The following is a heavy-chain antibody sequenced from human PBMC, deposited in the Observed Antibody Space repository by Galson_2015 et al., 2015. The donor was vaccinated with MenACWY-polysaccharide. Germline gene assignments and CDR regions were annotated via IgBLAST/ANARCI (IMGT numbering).Heavy chain of an antibody. D-gene: IGHD3-22*01. CDR2: IYSGGST. CDR3: AKPYYYDSSGLLFFDY. Sequence: SLRLSCAASGFTVSSNYMSWVRQAPGKGLEWVSVIYSGGSTYYADSVKGRFTISRDNSKNTLYLQMNSLKAEDTAVYYCAKPYYYDSSGLLFFDYWGQGTLVTVSS. CDR1: GFTVSSNY. V-gene: IGHV3-53*05. J-gene: IGHJ4*02.